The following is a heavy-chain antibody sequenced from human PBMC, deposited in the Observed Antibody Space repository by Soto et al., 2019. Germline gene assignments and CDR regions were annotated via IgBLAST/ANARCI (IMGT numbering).Heavy chain of an antibody. V-gene: IGHV3-7*01. Sequence: EVQLVESGGGLVQPGGSLRLSCVVSGLTFSNYWMSWVRQAPGKGLEWVANINRDGSETYYVDSVKGRLTISRDNIKNSLYLQMTSLRAEDTAVYYCARPARECSSPGCANWGQGTLVTVSS. D-gene: IGHD2-2*01. J-gene: IGHJ4*02. CDR1: GLTFSNYW. CDR3: ARPARECSSPGCAN. CDR2: INRDGSET.